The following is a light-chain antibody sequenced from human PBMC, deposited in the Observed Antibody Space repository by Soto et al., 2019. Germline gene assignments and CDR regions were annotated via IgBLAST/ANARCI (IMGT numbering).Light chain of an antibody. CDR1: DSNIGKNY. V-gene: IGLV1-51*01. CDR3: GTWDSGLSAGM. CDR2: DNN. Sequence: QSVLTQPPSVSAAPGEKVSISCSGNDSNIGKNYVSWYQQFPGTVPKLIIYDNNRRPSGIPDRFSGSKFGTSATLGITGLQTGDEADYYCGTWDSGLSAGMFGGGTKLTVL. J-gene: IGLJ3*02.